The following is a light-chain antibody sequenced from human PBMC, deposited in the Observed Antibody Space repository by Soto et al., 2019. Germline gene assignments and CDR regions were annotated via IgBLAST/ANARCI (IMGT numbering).Light chain of an antibody. Sequence: QSVLTQPASVSGSPGQSITISCTGTSSDVGGYNYVSCYQQHPATAHKLMIYDVSYRPSGVYNRFSCSNAGTTASVTISRLHGEDAADYYGRSYTSRSARVFGTGTKLTVL. CDR3: RSYTSRSARV. CDR2: DVS. CDR1: SSDVGGYNY. J-gene: IGLJ1*01. V-gene: IGLV2-14*01.